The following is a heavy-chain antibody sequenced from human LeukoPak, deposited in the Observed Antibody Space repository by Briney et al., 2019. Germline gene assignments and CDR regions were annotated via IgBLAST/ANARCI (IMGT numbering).Heavy chain of an antibody. D-gene: IGHD3-10*01. CDR3: AAEGQRLLGY. CDR1: GDTLTELS. J-gene: IGHJ4*02. Sequence: ASVKVSCKVYGDTLTELSTHWVSQAPGKGLEWMGGFDPEHGEAIYAQTFQGRITMTEDTSTDTAYMELSSLTSDDTAVYYCAAEGQRLLGYWGQGTLVTVSS. V-gene: IGHV1-24*01. CDR2: FDPEHGEA.